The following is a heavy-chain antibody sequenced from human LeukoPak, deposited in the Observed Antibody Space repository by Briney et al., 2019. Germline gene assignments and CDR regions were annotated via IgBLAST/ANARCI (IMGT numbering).Heavy chain of an antibody. V-gene: IGHV4-59*08. D-gene: IGHD3-10*01. J-gene: IGHJ3*02. CDR2: IYYSGCT. Sequence: PSETLSLTCTVSSGSISSYYWRWLPQPPGKGLEGFGYIYYSGCTNYNPSLRSRVTISVDTSKNQFSLKLSSVPAADTAVYYCASLLYGSGSYYKAFDIWGQGTMVTVSS. CDR3: ASLLYGSGSYYKAFDI. CDR1: SGSISSYY.